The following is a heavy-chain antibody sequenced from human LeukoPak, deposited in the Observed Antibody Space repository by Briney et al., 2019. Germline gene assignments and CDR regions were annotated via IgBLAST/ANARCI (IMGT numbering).Heavy chain of an antibody. CDR1: GFIFSSDA. V-gene: IGHV3-23*01. CDR2: ISGSGGTT. J-gene: IGHJ4*02. D-gene: IGHD5-18*01. Sequence: PGGSLRLSCAASGFIFSSDAMSWVRQAPGKALEWVSGISGSGGTTYYSDSVKGRLTISRDNSKNTLYLQMNSLRVEDTAVYYCAKNRGYSYGPGDNWGQGTLVTVSS. CDR3: AKNRGYSYGPGDN.